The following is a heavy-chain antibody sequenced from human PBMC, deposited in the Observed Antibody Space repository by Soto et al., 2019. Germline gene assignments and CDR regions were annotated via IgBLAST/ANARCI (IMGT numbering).Heavy chain of an antibody. J-gene: IGHJ4*02. D-gene: IGHD3-10*01. CDR2: IIPIFGTA. V-gene: IGHV1-69*01. CDR1: GGTFSSYA. CDR3: ARDQGKIGGDY. Sequence: QVQLVQSGAEVKKPGSSVKVSCKASGGTFSSYAISWVRQAPGQGLEWMGGIIPIFGTANYAQKFQGRVTITADESTSTAYRELRSLRSEDRAVYSWARDQGKIGGDYWAQEPLVTVSS.